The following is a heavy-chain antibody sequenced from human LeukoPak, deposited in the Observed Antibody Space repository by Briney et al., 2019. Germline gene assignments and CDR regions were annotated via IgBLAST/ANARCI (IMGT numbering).Heavy chain of an antibody. D-gene: IGHD1-26*01. J-gene: IGHJ6*03. V-gene: IGHV4-61*01. CDR3: ARDRVGYYMDV. Sequence: SETLSLTCTVSGGSVSSGSYYWGWIRQPPGKGLEWIGYIYYSGSTNYNPSLKSRVTISVDTSKNQFSLKLSSVTAADTAVYYCARDRVGYYMDVWGKGTTVTISS. CDR2: IYYSGST. CDR1: GGSVSSGSYY.